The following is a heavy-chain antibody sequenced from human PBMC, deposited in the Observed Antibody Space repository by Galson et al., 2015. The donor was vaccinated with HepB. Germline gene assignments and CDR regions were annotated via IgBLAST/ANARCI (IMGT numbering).Heavy chain of an antibody. J-gene: IGHJ4*02. D-gene: IGHD3-22*01. Sequence: SLRLSCAASGFTFSSYGMHWVRQAPGKGLEWVAVISYDGSNKYYADSVKGRFTISRDNSKNTLYLQMNSLRAEDTAVYYCAKVQKSYDSSGSYMGQLDYWGQGTLVTVSS. CDR3: AKVQKSYDSSGSYMGQLDY. V-gene: IGHV3-30*18. CDR2: ISYDGSNK. CDR1: GFTFSSYG.